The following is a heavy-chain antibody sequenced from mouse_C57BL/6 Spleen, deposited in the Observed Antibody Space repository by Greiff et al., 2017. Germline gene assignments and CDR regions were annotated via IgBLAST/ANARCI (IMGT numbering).Heavy chain of an antibody. CDR3: ARPYYGSTPWFAY. V-gene: IGHV1-82*01. J-gene: IGHJ3*01. Sequence: QVQLKESGPELVKPGASVKISCKASGYAFSSSWMNWVKQRPGKGLEWIGRIYPGDGDTNYNGKFKGKATLTADKSSSTAYMQLSSLTSEDSAVYFCARPYYGSTPWFAYWGQGTLVTVSA. D-gene: IGHD1-1*01. CDR1: GYAFSSSW. CDR2: IYPGDGDT.